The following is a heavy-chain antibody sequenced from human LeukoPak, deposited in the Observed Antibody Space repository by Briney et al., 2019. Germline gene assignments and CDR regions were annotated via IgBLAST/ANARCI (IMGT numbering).Heavy chain of an antibody. CDR2: ISRTSEST. J-gene: IGHJ5*02. D-gene: IGHD1-7*01. Sequence: GGSLRLSCAASGFTFSSHEMNWVRQAPGKGLEWVSIISRTSESTFYADSVKGRFTISRDNAKNSLYLQMNGLRADDTATYYCARGATDTTRWFDPWGQGTLVTVSS. V-gene: IGHV3-21*01. CDR1: GFTFSSHE. CDR3: ARGATDTTRWFDP.